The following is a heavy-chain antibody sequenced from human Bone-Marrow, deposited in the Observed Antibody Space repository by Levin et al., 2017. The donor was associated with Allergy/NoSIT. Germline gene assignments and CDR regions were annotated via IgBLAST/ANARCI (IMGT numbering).Heavy chain of an antibody. CDR2: LNSDGST. CDR1: GFSVPTNY. D-gene: IGHD6-19*01. Sequence: GESLKISCAASGFSVPTNYINWVRQAPGKGLEWVSLLNSDGSTVYADSVKGRFTVSRDNVKNTVYLQMSGLRAEDTAVYYCARDVRGTAEVGAVYFDYWGQGTLVTVSS. V-gene: IGHV3-53*01. J-gene: IGHJ4*02. CDR3: ARDVRGTAEVGAVYFDY.